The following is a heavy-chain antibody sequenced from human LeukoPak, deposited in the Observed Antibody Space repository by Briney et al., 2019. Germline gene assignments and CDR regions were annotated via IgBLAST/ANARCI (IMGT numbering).Heavy chain of an antibody. V-gene: IGHV1-2*02. CDR3: ARDLFYSVSGTYYNVGRVFNY. J-gene: IGHJ4*02. CDR2: INPNSGGT. Sequence: VASVRVSCKASGYTFTDYYIHWVRQAPGQGLEWMGWINPNSGGTNYAQKFQGRVTMTRDTSVTTAYMELTSLRSDDTAVYYCARDLFYSVSGTYYNVGRVFNYWGQGTLVTVSS. CDR1: GYTFTDYY. D-gene: IGHD3-10*01.